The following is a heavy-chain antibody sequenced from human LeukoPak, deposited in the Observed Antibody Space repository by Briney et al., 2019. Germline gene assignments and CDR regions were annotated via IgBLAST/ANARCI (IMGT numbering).Heavy chain of an antibody. Sequence: GGSLRLSCAASGFTFSSYSMNWVRQAPGKGLEWVSSISSSSSYIYYADSVKGRFTISRDNAKNSLYLQMNSLRAEDTAVYYCAKPAAAVEMATANFDYWGQGTLVTVSS. D-gene: IGHD5-24*01. CDR1: GFTFSSYS. V-gene: IGHV3-21*04. CDR3: AKPAAAVEMATANFDY. J-gene: IGHJ4*02. CDR2: ISSSSSYI.